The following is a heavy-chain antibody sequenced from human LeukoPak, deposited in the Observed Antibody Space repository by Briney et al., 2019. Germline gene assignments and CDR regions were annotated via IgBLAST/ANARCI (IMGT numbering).Heavy chain of an antibody. D-gene: IGHD6-19*01. J-gene: IGHJ4*02. CDR1: GFTFSSYE. V-gene: IGHV3-30-3*01. CDR3: AREVAVAGPIFDY. CDR2: ISYDGSNK. Sequence: PGGSLRLSCAASGFTFSSYEMNWVRQAPGKGLEWVAVISYDGSNKYYADSVKGRFTISRDNSKNTLYLQMNSLRAEDTAVYYCAREVAVAGPIFDYWGQGTLVTVSS.